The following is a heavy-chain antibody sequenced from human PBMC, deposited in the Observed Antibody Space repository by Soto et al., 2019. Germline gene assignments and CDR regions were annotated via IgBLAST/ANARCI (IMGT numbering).Heavy chain of an antibody. J-gene: IGHJ4*02. CDR3: ARSRAAAGTSYFDY. Sequence: SETLSLTCAVYGGSFSGYYWSWIRQPPGKGLEWIGEINHSGSTNYNPSLKSRVTISVDTSKNQFSLKLSSVTAADTAVYYCARSRAAAGTSYFDYWGQGTLVTVSS. D-gene: IGHD6-13*01. V-gene: IGHV4-34*01. CDR2: INHSGST. CDR1: GGSFSGYY.